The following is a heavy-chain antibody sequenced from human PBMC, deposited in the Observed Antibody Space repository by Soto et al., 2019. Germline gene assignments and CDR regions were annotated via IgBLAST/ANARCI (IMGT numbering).Heavy chain of an antibody. D-gene: IGHD6-13*01. J-gene: IGHJ4*02. Sequence: LRLSCAASGFTFSDYYMSWIRQSPGKVLEWVSYISSSSSYTNYADSVKGRFTISRDNAKNSLYLQMNSLRAEDTAVYYCARDFPPRDIAAAGDFEYWGQGTMVTVSS. CDR3: ARDFPPRDIAAAGDFEY. CDR1: GFTFSDYY. V-gene: IGHV3-11*05. CDR2: ISSSSSYT.